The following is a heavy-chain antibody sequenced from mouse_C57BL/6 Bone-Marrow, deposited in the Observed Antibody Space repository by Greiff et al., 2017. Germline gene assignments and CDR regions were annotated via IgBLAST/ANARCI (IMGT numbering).Heavy chain of an antibody. V-gene: IGHV1-15*01. Sequence: QVQLQQSGAELVRPGASVTLSCKASGYTFTDYEMHWVKQTPVHGLEWIGAIDPETGGTAYNQKFKGKAILTADKSSSPAYMELRSLTSEDSAVYYCTRPYYDYDRGYYAMDYWGQGTSVTVSS. CDR2: IDPETGGT. CDR3: TRPYYDYDRGYYAMDY. D-gene: IGHD2-4*01. CDR1: GYTFTDYE. J-gene: IGHJ4*01.